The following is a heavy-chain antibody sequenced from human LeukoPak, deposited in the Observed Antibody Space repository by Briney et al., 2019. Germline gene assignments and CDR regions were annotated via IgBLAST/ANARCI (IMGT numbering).Heavy chain of an antibody. CDR1: GCTFSSYA. D-gene: IGHD3-22*01. V-gene: IGHV1-69*13. Sequence: ASVKVSCKASGCTFSSYAISWVRQAPGQGLEWMGGIIPIFGTANYAQKFQGRVTITADESTSTAYMDLSRLRSDDTAVYYCARDRAELDYYDSSGYLDYWGQGTLVTVSS. CDR3: ARDRAELDYYDSSGYLDY. CDR2: IIPIFGTA. J-gene: IGHJ4*02.